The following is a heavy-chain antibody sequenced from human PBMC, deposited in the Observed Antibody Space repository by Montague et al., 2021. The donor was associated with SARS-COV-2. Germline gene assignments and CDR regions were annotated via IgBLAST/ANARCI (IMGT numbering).Heavy chain of an antibody. D-gene: IGHD2-2*01. CDR2: T. Sequence: TYYNPSLESRLTISLDTSDTQFSLKLTSVTAADTAVYYCARGGFNGTDSQYQLDYWGQGILVNVFS. V-gene: IGHV4-31*02. J-gene: IGHJ4*02. CDR3: ARGGFNGTDSQYQLDY.